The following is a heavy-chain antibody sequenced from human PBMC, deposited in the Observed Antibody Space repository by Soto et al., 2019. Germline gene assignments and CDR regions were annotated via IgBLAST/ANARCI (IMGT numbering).Heavy chain of an antibody. D-gene: IGHD1-26*01. CDR2: IGPESGAT. J-gene: IGHJ4*02. Sequence: ASVKVSCKASGYTFTGHYIHWVRQAPEQGPEWMGEIGPESGATRYAQRFQGRVTMTRDMSITTVYMELNNLSPDDTAVYYCGRGRSGQIVIFYWGQGTPATASS. CDR1: GYTFTGHY. V-gene: IGHV1-2*02. CDR3: GRGRSGQIVIFY.